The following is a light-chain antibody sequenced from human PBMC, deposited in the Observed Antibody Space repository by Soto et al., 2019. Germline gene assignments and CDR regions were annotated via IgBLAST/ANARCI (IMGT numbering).Light chain of an antibody. CDR1: QIVPSNF. CDR2: DVS. J-gene: IGKJ1*01. Sequence: EIVLTQSPGTLSLSPGERATLSCRASQIVPSNFLAWYQQKTGQAPILVIYDVSRMATGIPDRFSGSGSGTDFTLTISRLEPEDFAVYYCQQYDSSWTFGQGTKVEIK. CDR3: QQYDSSWT. V-gene: IGKV3-20*01.